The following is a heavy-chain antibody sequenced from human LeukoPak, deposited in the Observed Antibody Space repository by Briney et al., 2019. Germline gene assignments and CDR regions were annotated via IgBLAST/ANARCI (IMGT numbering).Heavy chain of an antibody. J-gene: IGHJ4*02. Sequence: ASVKVSCKASGYTFTSYGISWVRQAPGQGLEWMGWISAYNGNTNYAQKLQGRVTMTRNTSISTAYMELSSLRSEDTAVYYCARGRYDYVWGSYRTNHFDYWGQGTLVTVSS. D-gene: IGHD3-16*02. CDR3: ARGRYDYVWGSYRTNHFDY. V-gene: IGHV1-18*01. CDR1: GYTFTSYG. CDR2: ISAYNGNT.